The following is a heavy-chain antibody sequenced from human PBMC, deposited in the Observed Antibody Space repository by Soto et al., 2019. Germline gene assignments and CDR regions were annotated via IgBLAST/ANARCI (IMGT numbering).Heavy chain of an antibody. CDR1: GYTFTSYG. Sequence: ASVKVSCKASGYTFTSYGISWVRQAPGQGLEWMGWISAYNGNTNYAQKLQGRVTMTTDTSTSTAYMELRSLRSDDTAVYYCARDVYAYYDFWSGSSATSDYYYYYMDVWGKGTTVTVSS. J-gene: IGHJ6*03. CDR2: ISAYNGNT. D-gene: IGHD3-3*01. CDR3: ARDVYAYYDFWSGSSATSDYYYYYMDV. V-gene: IGHV1-18*01.